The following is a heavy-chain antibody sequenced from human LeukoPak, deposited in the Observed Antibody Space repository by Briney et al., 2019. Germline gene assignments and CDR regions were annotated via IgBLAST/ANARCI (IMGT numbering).Heavy chain of an antibody. CDR1: GFTFSSYG. J-gene: IGHJ4*02. V-gene: IGHV3-21*01. Sequence: GGTLRLSCAASGFTFSSYGMSWVRQAPGKGLEWVSSISSSSSSSIYYADSVKGRFTISRDNAKNSLYLQMNSLRAEDTAVYYCARGPLPDYWGQGTLVTVSS. CDR3: ARGPLPDY. CDR2: ISSSSSSSI.